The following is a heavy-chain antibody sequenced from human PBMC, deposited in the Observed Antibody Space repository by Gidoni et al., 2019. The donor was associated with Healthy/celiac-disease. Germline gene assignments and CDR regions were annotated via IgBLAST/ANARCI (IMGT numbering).Heavy chain of an antibody. Sequence: LQLQESGPGLVKPSETLSLTCTVSGGSISSSSYYWGWIRQPPGKGLEWIGSIYYSGSTYYNPSLKSRVTISVDTSKNQFSLKLSSVNAADTAVYYCARVDYSTERFDYWGQGTLVTVSS. CDR3: ARVDYSTERFDY. CDR1: GGSISSSSYY. V-gene: IGHV4-39*07. D-gene: IGHD2-15*01. J-gene: IGHJ4*02. CDR2: IYYSGST.